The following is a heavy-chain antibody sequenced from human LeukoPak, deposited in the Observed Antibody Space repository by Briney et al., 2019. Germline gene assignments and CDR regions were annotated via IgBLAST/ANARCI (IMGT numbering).Heavy chain of an antibody. J-gene: IGHJ4*02. V-gene: IGHV3-21*01. Sequence: GGSLRLSCAASGVTFSSYSMNWVRQAPGKGLEWVSSISSSSSYIYYADSVKGRFTISRDNAKNSLYLQMNSLRAEDTAVYYCAKGVAGYCSSTSCYLFDYWGQGTLVTVSS. CDR3: AKGVAGYCSSTSCYLFDY. CDR2: ISSSSSYI. D-gene: IGHD2-2*01. CDR1: GVTFSSYS.